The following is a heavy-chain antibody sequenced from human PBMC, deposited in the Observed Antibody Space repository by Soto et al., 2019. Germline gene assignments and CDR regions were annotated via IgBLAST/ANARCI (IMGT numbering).Heavy chain of an antibody. CDR1: GYPFTSYE. CDR3: ARRLPYDYGDYDY. V-gene: IGHV1-8*01. D-gene: IGHD4-17*01. J-gene: IGHJ4*02. CDR2: VNPKTGYS. Sequence: VKVSCKSSGYPFTSYEIHWIRQASGQGLEWMGWVNPKTGYSGYAQTFQGRVTTTRDTSIDTAYLELRSLKLDDTALYYCARRLPYDYGDYDYWGQGTLVTVSS.